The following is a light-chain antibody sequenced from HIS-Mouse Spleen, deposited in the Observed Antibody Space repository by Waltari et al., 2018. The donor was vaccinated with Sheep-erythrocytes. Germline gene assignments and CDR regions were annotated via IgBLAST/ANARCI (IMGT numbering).Light chain of an antibody. CDR2: EVR. CDR3: SSYAGSNNWV. J-gene: IGLJ3*02. Sequence: QSALTQPPSASGSPGQSVTISCPGTSSHVGGYNYVSWYQRPPGKAPKPTVYEVRKRPYGVPDRFSGSKSGNTASLTVSGLQAEDEADYYCSSYAGSNNWVFGGGTKLTVL. V-gene: IGLV2-8*01. CDR1: SSHVGGYNY.